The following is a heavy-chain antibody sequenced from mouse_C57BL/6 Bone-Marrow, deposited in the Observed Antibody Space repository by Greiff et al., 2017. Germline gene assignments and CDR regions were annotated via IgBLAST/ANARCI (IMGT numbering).Heavy chain of an antibody. CDR3: ARQGPLLCAY. CDR1: GFTFSSYG. D-gene: IGHD6-1*01. CDR2: ISSGGSYT. Sequence: EVHLVESGGDLVKPGGSLKLSCAASGFTFSSYGMSWVRQTPDKRLEWVATISSGGSYTYYPDSVKGRFTISRDNAKNTLYLQMSSLKSEDTAMYYCARQGPLLCAYWGKGTLVTVSA. J-gene: IGHJ3*01. V-gene: IGHV5-6*01.